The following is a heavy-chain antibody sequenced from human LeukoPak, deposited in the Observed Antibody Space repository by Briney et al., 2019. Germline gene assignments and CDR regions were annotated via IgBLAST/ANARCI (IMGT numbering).Heavy chain of an antibody. CDR1: GFTLSSYA. D-gene: IGHD5-18*01. CDR3: ANWRSNSTPL. V-gene: IGHV3-23*01. J-gene: IGHJ4*02. CDR2: ISAGGTST. Sequence: GGSLRLSCAASGFTLSSYAMSWVRQAPGKGLEWVSAISAGGTSTYYADSVKGRFTISRDNSKNTLYLQMNSLRAEDTAVYYCANWRSNSTPLWGQGTLVTVSS.